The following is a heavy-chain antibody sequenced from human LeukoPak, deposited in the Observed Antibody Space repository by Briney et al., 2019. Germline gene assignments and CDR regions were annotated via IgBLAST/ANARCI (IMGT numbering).Heavy chain of an antibody. CDR1: GFTFSSYA. J-gene: IGHJ4*02. CDR2: ISGTGGST. CDR3: GGDTAMDLIFDY. Sequence: PGGSLRLSCAASGFTFSSYAMSWVRQVPGKGLEWVSGISGTGGSTYYADSVKGRFTFSRDNSKNTLYLQMNSLRAEDTAVYYCGGDTAMDLIFDYWGQGTLVTVSS. D-gene: IGHD5-18*01. V-gene: IGHV3-23*01.